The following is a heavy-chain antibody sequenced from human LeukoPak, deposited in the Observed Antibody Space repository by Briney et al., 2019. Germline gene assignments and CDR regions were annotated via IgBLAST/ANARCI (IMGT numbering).Heavy chain of an antibody. Sequence: GGSLRLSCAASGFPFSDYYMSWIRQAPEKGLECVSYISGASHIYYADSVKGRFTISRDNGKNSLFLHMTTLRAEDTTVYYCARGFDCSSASCSCMDLWGQGTTVTVSS. CDR1: GFPFSDYY. CDR3: ARGFDCSSASCSCMDL. V-gene: IGHV3-11*01. J-gene: IGHJ6*02. D-gene: IGHD2-2*01. CDR2: ISGASHI.